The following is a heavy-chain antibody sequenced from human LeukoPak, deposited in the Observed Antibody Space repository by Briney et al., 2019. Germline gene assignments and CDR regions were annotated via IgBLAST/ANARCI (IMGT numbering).Heavy chain of an antibody. D-gene: IGHD6-6*01. CDR1: GYTFTGYY. Sequence: ASVKVSCKASGYTFTGYYIHWVRQAPGQGLEWMGWINPNSGATSYAQKFQGRVTMTRDTSISTAHMELSRLRSDDTAMFYCARDDSISPSNAFDIWGQGTMVTVSS. CDR3: ARDDSISPSNAFDI. J-gene: IGHJ3*02. CDR2: INPNSGAT. V-gene: IGHV1-2*02.